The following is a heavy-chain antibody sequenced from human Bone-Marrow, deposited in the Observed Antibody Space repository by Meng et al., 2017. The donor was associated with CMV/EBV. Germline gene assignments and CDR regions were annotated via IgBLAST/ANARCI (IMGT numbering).Heavy chain of an antibody. CDR2: IYSGGST. CDR3: AREAAAGVGYFDD. D-gene: IGHD6-13*01. V-gene: IGHV3-53*01. J-gene: IGHJ4*02. CDR1: GFTFSSYS. Sequence: GGSLRLSCAASGFTFSSYSMNWVRQAPGKGLEWVSVIYSGGSTYYADSVKGRFTISRDNSKNTLYLQMNSLRAEDTAVYYCAREAAAGVGYFDDWGQGNLVNFSS.